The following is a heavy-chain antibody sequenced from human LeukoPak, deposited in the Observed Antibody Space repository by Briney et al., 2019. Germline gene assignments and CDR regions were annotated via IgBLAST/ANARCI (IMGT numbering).Heavy chain of an antibody. CDR1: GYTFTSYF. V-gene: IGHV1-46*04. J-gene: IGHJ4*02. CDR2: INPLCGST. D-gene: IGHD2-21*01. CDR3: ERSVAFREIPRDF. Sequence: ASVKVSCKTSGYTFTSYFIHWMRQAPGQGLEWMGIINPLCGSTTYAQNLQGRVTMTSDTSTSTVYVELSSLRSEDTAVYYCERSVAFREIPRDFWGQGTLVTVSS.